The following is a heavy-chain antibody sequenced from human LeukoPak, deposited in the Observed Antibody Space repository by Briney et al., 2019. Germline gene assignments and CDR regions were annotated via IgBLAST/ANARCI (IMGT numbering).Heavy chain of an antibody. J-gene: IGHJ4*02. CDR1: GFTFNNAW. D-gene: IGHD3-22*01. CDR3: TTDPVDSSGYYYFDT. CDR2: VKTKRDGATT. Sequence: GGSLRLSCAASGFTFNNAWMNWVRQAPGKGLEWLGRVKTKRDGATTDYAAPVRGRFTISRDDSKNTMCLQMNSLRSEDTAVYYCTTDPVDSSGYYYFDTWGQGTLVAASS. V-gene: IGHV3-15*01.